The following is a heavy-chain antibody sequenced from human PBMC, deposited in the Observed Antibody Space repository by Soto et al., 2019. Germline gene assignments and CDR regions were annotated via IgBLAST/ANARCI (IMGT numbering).Heavy chain of an antibody. CDR2: INAGNGRE. Sequence: SGAEVKKPGASVKVSCKTSGYTFTSYTLHWVRQAPGQGLEWMGWINAGNGREKYSQRFQDRVSLSTDKSATTAYMELRSLGSEDTAVYYCARGGGWVGEASFDSWGQGTQVTVSS. D-gene: IGHD3-10*01. V-gene: IGHV1-3*01. J-gene: IGHJ4*02. CDR3: ARGGGWVGEASFDS. CDR1: GYTFTSYT.